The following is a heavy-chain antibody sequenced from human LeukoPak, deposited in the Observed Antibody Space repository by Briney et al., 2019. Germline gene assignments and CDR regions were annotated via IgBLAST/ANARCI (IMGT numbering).Heavy chain of an antibody. CDR2: INHSGST. Sequence: SETLSLTCAVSGGSFSGYYWSWIRQPPGKGLEWIGEINHSGSTNYNPSLKSRVTISVDTSKNQFSLKLSSVTAADTAVYYCATGVRWLRSDAFDIWGQGTMVTVSS. J-gene: IGHJ3*02. CDR3: ATGVRWLRSDAFDI. D-gene: IGHD5-12*01. CDR1: GGSFSGYY. V-gene: IGHV4-34*01.